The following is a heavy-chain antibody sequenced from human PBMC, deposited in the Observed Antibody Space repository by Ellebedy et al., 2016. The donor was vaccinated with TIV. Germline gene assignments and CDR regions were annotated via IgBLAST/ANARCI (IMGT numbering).Heavy chain of an antibody. V-gene: IGHV3-7*01. Sequence: GGSLRLXXAASGFTSRNNCMIWVRQAPGKGLEWVANIKEGGTKRYYVDSVKGRFSISRDDAKNSIYLQMNSLRIEDTAIYYCVTQRGLDWGQGTLVTVSS. J-gene: IGHJ4*02. CDR2: IKEGGTKR. D-gene: IGHD6-19*01. CDR3: VTQRGLD. CDR1: GFTSRNNC.